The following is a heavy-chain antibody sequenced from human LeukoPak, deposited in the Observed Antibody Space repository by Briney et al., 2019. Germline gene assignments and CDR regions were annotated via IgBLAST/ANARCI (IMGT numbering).Heavy chain of an antibody. V-gene: IGHV1-2*02. J-gene: IGHJ6*03. CDR1: GYTFTGYY. CDR3: ARGEGVGIYYYYMDV. D-gene: IGHD3-16*01. Sequence: ASVKVSCKASGYTFTGYYMHWVRQAPGQGLEWMGWINPNSGGTNYAQKFQGRVTMTRDTSISTAYMELSRLRSDDTAVYYCARGEGVGIYYYYMDVWGKGTTVTVSS. CDR2: INPNSGGT.